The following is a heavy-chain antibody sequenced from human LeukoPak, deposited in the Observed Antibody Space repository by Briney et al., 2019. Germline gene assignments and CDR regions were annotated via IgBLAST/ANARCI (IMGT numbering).Heavy chain of an antibody. CDR2: ISSSSSYT. CDR3: ARVRLVVPAATPLDY. D-gene: IGHD2-2*01. V-gene: IGHV3-11*05. J-gene: IGHJ4*02. Sequence: PGGSLRLSCAASGFTFSDYYMSWIRQAPGKGLEWVSYISSSSSYTNYADSVKGRFTISRDNAKNSLYLQMNGLRAEDTAVYYCARVRLVVPAATPLDYWGQGTLVTVSS. CDR1: GFTFSDYY.